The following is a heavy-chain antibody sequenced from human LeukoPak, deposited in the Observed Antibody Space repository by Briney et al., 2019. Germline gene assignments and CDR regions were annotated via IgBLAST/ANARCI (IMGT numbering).Heavy chain of an antibody. CDR3: ARELGSYSSSSQGDY. CDR2: IQQDGSEK. J-gene: IGHJ4*02. CDR1: GFTFSSYW. Sequence: GGSLRLSCAASGFTFSSYWMSWVRQAPGKGLEWVSNIQQDGSEKYFVDSVKGRFTISRDNAKNSLYLQMNSLRAEDTAVYYCARELGSYSSSSQGDYWGQGTLVTVSS. V-gene: IGHV3-7*01. D-gene: IGHD6-6*01.